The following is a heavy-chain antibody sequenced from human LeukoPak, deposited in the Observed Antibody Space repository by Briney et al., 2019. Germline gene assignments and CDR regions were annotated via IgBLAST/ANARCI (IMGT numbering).Heavy chain of an antibody. J-gene: IGHJ4*02. D-gene: IGHD3-22*01. CDR3: AREGVYYDSSGYYYGFDY. Sequence: SETLSLTCTVSGGSISSSTYFWGWIRQPPGKGLEWIGTIYYSGSTYYNPSLKSRVTISVDTSKNQFSLKLSSVTAADTAVYYCAREGVYYDSSGYYYGFDYWGQGTLVTVSS. CDR1: GGSISSSTYF. V-gene: IGHV4-39*07. CDR2: IYYSGST.